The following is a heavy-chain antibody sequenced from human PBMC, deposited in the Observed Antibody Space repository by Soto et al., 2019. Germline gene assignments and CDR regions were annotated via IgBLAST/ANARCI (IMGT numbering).Heavy chain of an antibody. Sequence: SETLSLTCAVYGGSFSGYYWSWIRQPPGKGLEWIGEINHSGSTNYNPSLKSRVTISVETSKNQFSLKLGSVTAADTAVYYCARGMIVVVVAAGGQHAFDIWGQGTMVTVSS. CDR2: INHSGST. V-gene: IGHV4-34*01. CDR1: GGSFSGYY. D-gene: IGHD2-15*01. J-gene: IGHJ3*02. CDR3: ARGMIVVVVAAGGQHAFDI.